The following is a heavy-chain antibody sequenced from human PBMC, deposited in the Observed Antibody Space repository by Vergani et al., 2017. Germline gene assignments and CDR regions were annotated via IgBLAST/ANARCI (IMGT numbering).Heavy chain of an antibody. D-gene: IGHD3-3*01. Sequence: EVQLVESGGGVVRPGGSLRLFCEASGFTFDDYGMSWVRQAPGKGLEWVSGINWNGGSTGYADSVKGRFTISSDNAKNSLYLQMNSLRGEDTALYYCARERNAYYDFWSGYYTQYYFDYWGQGTLVTVSS. CDR1: GFTFDDYG. J-gene: IGHJ4*02. CDR2: INWNGGST. CDR3: ARERNAYYDFWSGYYTQYYFDY. V-gene: IGHV3-20*04.